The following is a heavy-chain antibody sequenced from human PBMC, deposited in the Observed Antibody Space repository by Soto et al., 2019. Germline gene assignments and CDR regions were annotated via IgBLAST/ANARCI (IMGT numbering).Heavy chain of an antibody. CDR3: ARDRVVVPAAIFYYYYGMDV. J-gene: IGHJ6*02. V-gene: IGHV1-18*04. Sequence: VASVKVSCKASGYTFTSYGISWVRQAPGQGLEWMGWISAYNGNTNYAQKLQGRVTMTTDTSTSTAYMELRSLRSDDTAVYYCARDRVVVPAAIFYYYYGMDVWGQGTTVTVSS. CDR2: ISAYNGNT. CDR1: GYTFTSYG. D-gene: IGHD2-2*01.